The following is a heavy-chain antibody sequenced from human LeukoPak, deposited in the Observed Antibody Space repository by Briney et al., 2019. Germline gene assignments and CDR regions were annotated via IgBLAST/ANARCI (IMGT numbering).Heavy chain of an antibody. V-gene: IGHV3-74*01. CDR3: ASYHYDILTGVLDY. D-gene: IGHD3-9*01. CDR1: GFTFSSYW. Sequence: GGSLRLSCAAPGFTFSSYWMHWVRQAPGKGLVWVSRINSDGSSTSYADSVKGRFTISRDNAKNTLYLQMNSLRAEDTAVYYRASYHYDILTGVLDYWGQGTLVTVSS. CDR2: INSDGSST. J-gene: IGHJ4*02.